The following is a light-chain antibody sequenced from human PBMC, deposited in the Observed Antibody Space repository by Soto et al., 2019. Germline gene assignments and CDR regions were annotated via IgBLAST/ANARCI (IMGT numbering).Light chain of an antibody. CDR1: SSNIGAGHD. Sequence: QSVLTQRPSVSGAPGQRVTISCTGSSSNIGAGHDVHWYQQLPGTAPKLLIYGNSNRPSGVPDRFSGSKSGTSAPLAITGLQAEDEADYYCQSYDSSLSGSEVFGTGTKVTVL. V-gene: IGLV1-40*01. CDR3: QSYDSSLSGSEV. CDR2: GNS. J-gene: IGLJ1*01.